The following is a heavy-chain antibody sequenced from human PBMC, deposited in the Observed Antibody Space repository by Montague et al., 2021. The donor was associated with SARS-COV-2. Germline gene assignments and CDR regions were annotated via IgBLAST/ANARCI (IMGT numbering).Heavy chain of an antibody. CDR2: IYFSGST. V-gene: IGHV4-59*08. CDR1: GGSLTSYY. D-gene: IGHD3-16*01. Sequence: SETLSLTCTVSGGSLTSYYWNWIRQSPGKGLEWIGHIYFSGSTNYNPSLRSRVTISVDTSRNQFSLKLASVTAADTAVYYCARFLAAGGVNYNWFDTWGQGTLVTVSS. J-gene: IGHJ5*02. CDR3: ARFLAAGGVNYNWFDT.